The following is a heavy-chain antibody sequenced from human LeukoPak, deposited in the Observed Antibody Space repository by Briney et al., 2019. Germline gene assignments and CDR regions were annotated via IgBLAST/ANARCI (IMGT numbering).Heavy chain of an antibody. V-gene: IGHV3-7*03. CDR2: IKKDGSQK. J-gene: IGHJ4*02. Sequence: GGSLRLSCAASGFTFSSFWMSWVRQAPGKGLEWVANIKKDGSQKYYVDSVEGRFTISRDNAKNSLYLQVDSLRVDDTAVYYCTRVFGGYDVSDYWGQGTLVTVSS. CDR1: GFTFSSFW. CDR3: TRVFGGYDVSDY. D-gene: IGHD3-3*01.